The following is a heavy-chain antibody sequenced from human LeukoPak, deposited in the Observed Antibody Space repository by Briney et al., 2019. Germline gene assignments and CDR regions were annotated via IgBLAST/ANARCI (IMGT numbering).Heavy chain of an antibody. CDR1: GGTFSSYA. V-gene: IGHV1-69*04. Sequence: SVKVSCKASGGTFSSYAISWVRQAPGQGLEWMGRIIPILGIANYAQKFQGRVTITADKSTSTAYMELSSLRSEDTAVYYCARDPVGATRLDYWGQGTLVTVSS. J-gene: IGHJ4*02. D-gene: IGHD1-26*01. CDR3: ARDPVGATRLDY. CDR2: IIPILGIA.